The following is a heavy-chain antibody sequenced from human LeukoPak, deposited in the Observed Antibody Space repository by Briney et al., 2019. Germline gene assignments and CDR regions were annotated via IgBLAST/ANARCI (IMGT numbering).Heavy chain of an antibody. CDR2: IYSGGTT. D-gene: IGHD4/OR15-4a*01. J-gene: IGHJ4*02. CDR1: GFTVSRNY. Sequence: GGSLRLSCAASGFTVSRNYMSWVRQAPGKGLEWVSVIYSGGTTYYADSVKGRFTISRDNSKNTLYLQMNSLRTEDTAVYYCARDLYDYGSYWGQGTLVTVSS. V-gene: IGHV3-66*01. CDR3: ARDLYDYGSY.